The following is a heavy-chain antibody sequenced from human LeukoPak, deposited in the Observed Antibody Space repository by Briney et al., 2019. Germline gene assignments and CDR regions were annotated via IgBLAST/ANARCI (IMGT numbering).Heavy chain of an antibody. CDR3: ARVMATFYYHYMDV. CDR1: GGSISSGDYY. CDR2: IYYSGST. Sequence: SETLSLTCTVSGGSISSGDYYWSWIRQPPGKGLEWIGYIYYSGSTYYNPSLKSRVTISVDTSKNQFSLKLSSVTAADTAVYYCARVMATFYYHYMDVWGKGTTVTVSS. J-gene: IGHJ6*03. V-gene: IGHV4-30-4*08. D-gene: IGHD5-12*01.